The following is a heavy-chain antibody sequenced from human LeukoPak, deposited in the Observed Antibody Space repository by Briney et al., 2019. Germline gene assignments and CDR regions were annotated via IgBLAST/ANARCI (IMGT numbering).Heavy chain of an antibody. Sequence: QTGGSLRLSCAASGFTFNNYALNWVRQAPGKGLEWVSSISGPATTTYYADSVRGRFTISRDNSKNTLYLQMNSLRAEDTALYYCAKPGGPGIAARGAFDLWGPGTMVTVSS. CDR2: ISGPATTT. J-gene: IGHJ3*01. CDR1: GFTFNNYA. CDR3: AKPGGPGIAARGAFDL. V-gene: IGHV3-23*01. D-gene: IGHD6-25*01.